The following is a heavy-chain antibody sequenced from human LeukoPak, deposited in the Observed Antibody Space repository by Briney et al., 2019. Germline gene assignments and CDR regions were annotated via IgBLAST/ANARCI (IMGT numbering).Heavy chain of an antibody. J-gene: IGHJ4*02. CDR3: ARQGPRRDYFDY. CDR1: GGSISSYY. Sequence: SETLSLTCTVSGGSISSYYWSWIRQPPGKGLEWIGYIYYNGSTNYNPSLKSRVTISVDTSKNQFSLKLSSVTAADTAVYYCARQGPRRDYFDYWGQGTLVTVSS. CDR2: IYYNGST. V-gene: IGHV4-59*08.